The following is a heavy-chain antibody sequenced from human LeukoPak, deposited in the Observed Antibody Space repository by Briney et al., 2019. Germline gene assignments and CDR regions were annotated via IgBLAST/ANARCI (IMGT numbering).Heavy chain of an antibody. J-gene: IGHJ4*02. CDR2: IYYSGST. D-gene: IGHD3-22*01. Sequence: PSETLSLTCTVSGGSISSYYWSWIRQPPGKGLEWIGYIYYSGSTNYNPSLKSRVTISVDTSKNQFSLKLSSVTAADTAVYYCARGKYYYDSSGYYHDYWGQGTLVTVSS. CDR3: ARGKYYYDSSGYYHDY. V-gene: IGHV4-59*01. CDR1: GGSISSYY.